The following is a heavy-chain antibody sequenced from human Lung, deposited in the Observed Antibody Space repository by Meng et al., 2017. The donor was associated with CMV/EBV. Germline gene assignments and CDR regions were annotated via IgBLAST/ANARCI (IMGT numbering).Heavy chain of an antibody. CDR1: GYTFTSYD. V-gene: IGHV1-8*01. D-gene: IGHD2-15*01. CDR3: ARGYCSGGSCPVFDP. CDR2: MNPNSGNT. J-gene: IGHJ5*02. Sequence: AEVKKPGAPVKVSCKASGYTFTSYDSNWVRQATGQGLEWMGWMNPNSGNTGYAQKFQGRVTMTRNTSISTAYMELSSLRSEDTAVYYCARGYCSGGSCPVFDPWGQGTLVTVSS.